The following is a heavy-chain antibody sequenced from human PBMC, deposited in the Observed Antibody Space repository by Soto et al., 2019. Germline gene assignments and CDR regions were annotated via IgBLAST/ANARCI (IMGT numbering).Heavy chain of an antibody. D-gene: IGHD3-16*02. CDR3: ATFQTHLGELSLGNL. CDR2: IWYDGSNK. CDR1: GFTFSSYG. J-gene: IGHJ5*02. Sequence: QVQLVESGGGVVQPGRSLRLSCAASGFTFSSYGMHWVRQAPGKGLEWVAVIWYDGSNKYYADSVKGRFTISRDNSKNTLYLQMNSLRDEDTAVYYCATFQTHLGELSLGNLWGQGTLVTVSS. V-gene: IGHV3-33*01.